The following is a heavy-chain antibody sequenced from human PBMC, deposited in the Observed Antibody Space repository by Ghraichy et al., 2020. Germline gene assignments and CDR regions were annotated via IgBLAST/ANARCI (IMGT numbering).Heavy chain of an antibody. V-gene: IGHV3-21*06. D-gene: IGHD2-8*02. CDR1: GFTFSDHA. CDR3: TRGAGGYGWWSDD. Sequence: GESLNISCAASGFTFSDHALNWVRQAPGKGLEWVSSISSNGRYIYSADSVKGRFTISRDNAKNSLYLQLNSLRAEDTALYYCTRGAGGYGWWSDDWGQGTPVTVAA. CDR2: ISSNGRYI. J-gene: IGHJ4*03.